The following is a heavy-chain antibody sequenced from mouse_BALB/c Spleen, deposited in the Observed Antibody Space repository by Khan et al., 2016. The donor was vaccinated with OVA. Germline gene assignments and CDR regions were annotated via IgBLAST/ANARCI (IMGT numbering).Heavy chain of an antibody. V-gene: IGHV3-2*02. CDR1: GYSITSDYA. J-gene: IGHJ1*01. CDR3: ARRYYYGHWYFDV. Sequence: EVQLQESGPGLVKPSQSLSLTCTVTGYSITSDYAWNWIRQFPGNKMEWMGYISYSGSANYNPSLKSRISITRDTSEKQFFLQLNSVTTEDTATYYCARRYYYGHWYFDVWGAGTMVTVSP. CDR2: ISYSGSA. D-gene: IGHD1-1*01.